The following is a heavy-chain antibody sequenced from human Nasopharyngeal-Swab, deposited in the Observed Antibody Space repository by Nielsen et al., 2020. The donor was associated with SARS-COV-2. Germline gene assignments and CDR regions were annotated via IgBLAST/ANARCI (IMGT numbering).Heavy chain of an antibody. J-gene: IGHJ5*02. Sequence: WIRKPPGKGLEWVSAISGSGGSTNYADSVKGRFTISRDNSKNTLYLQMNSLRAEDTAVYYCAKGKNYGDPSSYNWFDPWGQGTLVTVSS. CDR2: ISGSGGST. V-gene: IGHV3-23*01. CDR3: AKGKNYGDPSSYNWFDP. D-gene: IGHD4-17*01.